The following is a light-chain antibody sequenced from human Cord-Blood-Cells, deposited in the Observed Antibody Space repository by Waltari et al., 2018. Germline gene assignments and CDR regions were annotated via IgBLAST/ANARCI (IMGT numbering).Light chain of an antibody. Sequence: QPALTQPASVSGSPGQSITISCTGTSSDVGGYNYVPWYQQHPGKAPKLMIYEVSNRPSGVSNRFSGSKSGNTASLTISGLQAEDEADYYCSSYTSSSTYVFGTGTKVTVL. J-gene: IGLJ1*01. V-gene: IGLV2-14*01. CDR3: SSYTSSSTYV. CDR1: SSDVGGYNY. CDR2: EVS.